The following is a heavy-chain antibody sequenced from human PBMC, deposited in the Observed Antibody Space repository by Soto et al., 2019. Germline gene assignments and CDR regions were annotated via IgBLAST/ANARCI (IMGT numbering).Heavy chain of an antibody. Sequence: GGSLRLSCAASGFTFSSYAMSWVRQAPGKGLEWVSAISGSGGSTYYADSVKSRFTISRDNSKNTLYLQMNSLRAEDTAVYYCAKHTIFGVVTRPMYFDYWGQGTLVTVSS. J-gene: IGHJ4*02. CDR2: ISGSGGST. V-gene: IGHV3-23*01. CDR1: GFTFSSYA. D-gene: IGHD3-3*01. CDR3: AKHTIFGVVTRPMYFDY.